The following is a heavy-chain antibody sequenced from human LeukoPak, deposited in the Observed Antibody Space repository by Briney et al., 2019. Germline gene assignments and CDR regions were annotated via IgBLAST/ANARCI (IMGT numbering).Heavy chain of an antibody. CDR1: GFTFSSYA. J-gene: IGHJ3*02. Sequence: GGSLRLSCAASGFTFSSYAMHWVRQAPGKGLEWVAVISYDGSNKYYADSVKGRFTISRDDAKNSLDLQMNSLRDEDTAVYYCARGLAANGGAFDIWGQGTMVTVSS. V-gene: IGHV3-30-3*01. CDR2: ISYDGSNK. D-gene: IGHD2-15*01. CDR3: ARGLAANGGAFDI.